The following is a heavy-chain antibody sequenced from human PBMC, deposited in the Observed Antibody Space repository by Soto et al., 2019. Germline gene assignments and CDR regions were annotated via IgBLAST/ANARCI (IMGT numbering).Heavy chain of an antibody. Sequence: SWPTVVEPTRTPPLTRTLSGVSPSPSGVGVGWIPQPPGKALEWPALIYWDDDKRYSPSLKSRLTITKDTSKNQVVLTMTNMDPVDTATFYCARLDCSSTSCYVKNAFDIWGQGTMVTVSS. V-gene: IGHV2-5*02. CDR2: IYWDDDK. CDR1: GVSPSPSGVG. J-gene: IGHJ3*02. CDR3: ARLDCSSTSCYVKNAFDI. D-gene: IGHD2-2*01.